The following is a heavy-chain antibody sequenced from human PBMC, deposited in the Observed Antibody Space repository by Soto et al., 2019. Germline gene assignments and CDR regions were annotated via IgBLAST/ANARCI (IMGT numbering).Heavy chain of an antibody. CDR1: GGSISSYY. D-gene: IGHD2-15*01. CDR3: ARQRGYCSGGSCYLWFGP. V-gene: IGHV4-59*08. Sequence: SETLSLTCTVSGGSISSYYWSWIRQPPGKGLEWIGYIYYSGSTNYNPSLKSRVTISVDTSKNQFSLKLSSVTAADTAVYYCARQRGYCSGGSCYLWFGPWGQGTLVTVSS. J-gene: IGHJ5*02. CDR2: IYYSGST.